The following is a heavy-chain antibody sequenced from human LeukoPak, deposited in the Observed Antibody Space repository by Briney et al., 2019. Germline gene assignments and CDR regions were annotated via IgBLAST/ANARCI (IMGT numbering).Heavy chain of an antibody. CDR2: ISSSGSAI. CDR3: ARTYSFYSRGAFDI. D-gene: IGHD6-25*01. Sequence: GGSLRLSCAASVFTFSDSYMSWIRQAPGKGLEWVSYISSSGSAIYYADSVKGRFTISRDNAKNSLYLQMNSLRAEDTAVYYCARTYSFYSRGAFDIWGQGTMVTVSS. V-gene: IGHV3-11*04. CDR1: VFTFSDSY. J-gene: IGHJ3*02.